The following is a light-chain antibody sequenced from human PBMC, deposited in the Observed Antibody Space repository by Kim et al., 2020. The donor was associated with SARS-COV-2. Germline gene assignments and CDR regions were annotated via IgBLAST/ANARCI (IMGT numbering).Light chain of an antibody. V-gene: IGKV3-11*01. CDR2: DAS. CDR1: QSVSTD. CDR3: QQRSNWPPT. Sequence: LAPGEGGTLSGRASQSVSTDVAWYQLKPGQAPRLLIYDASYRATGIPPRFSGSGSGTDFTLTISSLEPEDIAIYYCQQRSNWPPTFGGGTKVDIK. J-gene: IGKJ4*01.